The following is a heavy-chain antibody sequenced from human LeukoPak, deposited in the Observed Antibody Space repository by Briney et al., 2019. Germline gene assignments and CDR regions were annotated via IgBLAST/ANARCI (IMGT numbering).Heavy chain of an antibody. Sequence: GGSLRLSCAASGFTFSSYNMNWVRQVPGKGLEWVSYISSSSRTIYYADSVKGRFTISRDNSKNTLYLQMNSLRAGDTAVYYCARGPSGYHNTGGQGTLVTVSS. V-gene: IGHV3-48*01. CDR3: ARGPSGYHNT. CDR1: GFTFSSYN. J-gene: IGHJ4*02. CDR2: ISSSSRTI. D-gene: IGHD5-12*01.